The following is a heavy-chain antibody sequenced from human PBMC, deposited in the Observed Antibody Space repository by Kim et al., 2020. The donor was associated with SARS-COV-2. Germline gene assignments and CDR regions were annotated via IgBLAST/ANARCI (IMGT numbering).Heavy chain of an antibody. CDR2: ISYDGSNK. D-gene: IGHD1-26*01. Sequence: GGSLRLSCAASGFTFSSYGMHWVRQAPGKGLEWVAVISYDGSNKYYADSVKGRFTISRDNSKNTLYLQMNSLRAEDTAVYYCAKGVGATTNDYWGQGTLVTVSS. CDR3: AKGVGATTNDY. J-gene: IGHJ4*02. V-gene: IGHV3-30*18. CDR1: GFTFSSYG.